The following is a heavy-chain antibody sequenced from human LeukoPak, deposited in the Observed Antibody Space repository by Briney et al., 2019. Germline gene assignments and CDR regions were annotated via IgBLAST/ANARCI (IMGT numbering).Heavy chain of an antibody. Sequence: SGGSLRLSCAASGFTFSSYAMSWVRQAPGKGLEWVSAISGSGGSTYYADSAKGRFTISRDNSKNTLYLQMNSLRAEDTAVYYCAKASRWIQLWLSFDYWGQGTLVTVSS. J-gene: IGHJ4*02. D-gene: IGHD5-18*01. CDR1: GFTFSSYA. V-gene: IGHV3-23*01. CDR3: AKASRWIQLWLSFDY. CDR2: ISGSGGST.